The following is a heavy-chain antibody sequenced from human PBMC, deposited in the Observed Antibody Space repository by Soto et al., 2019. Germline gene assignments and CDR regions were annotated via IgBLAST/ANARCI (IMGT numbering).Heavy chain of an antibody. J-gene: IGHJ4*02. CDR1: GFTFSSYW. D-gene: IGHD4-17*01. V-gene: IGHV3-7*03. CDR3: AKDPNGDYVGAFDS. Sequence: GGSLRLSCAASGFTFSSYWMSWVRQAPGKGLEWVANIKQDGSEKYYVDSVKGRFTISRDNSGNTLFLHMNSLRADDTAVYYCAKDPNGDYVGAFDSWGQGTLVTVSS. CDR2: IKQDGSEK.